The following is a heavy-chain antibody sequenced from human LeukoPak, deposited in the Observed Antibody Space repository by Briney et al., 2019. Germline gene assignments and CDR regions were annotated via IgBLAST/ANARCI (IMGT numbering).Heavy chain of an antibody. V-gene: IGHV1-69*02. CDR3: ARSWIQLWSPFDY. D-gene: IGHD5-18*01. Sequence: SVKVSCKASGGTFSSYTISWVRQAPGQGLEWMGRIIPILGIANYAQKFQGRVTITADKSTSTAYMELSSLRSEDTTVYYCARSWIQLWSPFDYWGQGTLVTVSS. CDR2: IIPILGIA. J-gene: IGHJ4*02. CDR1: GGTFSSYT.